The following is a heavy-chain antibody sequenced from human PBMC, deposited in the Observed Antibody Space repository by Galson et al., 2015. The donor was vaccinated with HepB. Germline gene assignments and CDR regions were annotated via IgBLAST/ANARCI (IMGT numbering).Heavy chain of an antibody. D-gene: IGHD5-12*01. CDR1: GFTFDDYA. CDR3: AKAHIVATIDSYFDY. J-gene: IGHJ4*02. Sequence: SLRLSCAASGFTFDDYAMHWVRQAPGKGLEWVSLISWDGGSTYYADSVKGRFTISRDNSKNSLYLQMNSLRAEDTALYYCAKAHIVATIDSYFDYWGQGTLVTVSS. V-gene: IGHV3-43D*03. CDR2: ISWDGGST.